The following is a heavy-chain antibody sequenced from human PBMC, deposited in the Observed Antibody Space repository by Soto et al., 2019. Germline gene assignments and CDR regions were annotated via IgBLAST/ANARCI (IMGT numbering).Heavy chain of an antibody. CDR2: IIPIFGTA. V-gene: IGHV1-69*13. CDR1: GGTFSSYA. J-gene: IGHJ4*02. CDR3: ARGALGQQLDNY. D-gene: IGHD6-13*01. Sequence: AVKVSCKASGGTFSSYAISWVRQAPGQGLEWMGGIIPIFGTANYAQKFQGRVTITADESTSTAYMELSSLRSEDTAVYYCARGALGQQLDNYWGQGTLVTVSS.